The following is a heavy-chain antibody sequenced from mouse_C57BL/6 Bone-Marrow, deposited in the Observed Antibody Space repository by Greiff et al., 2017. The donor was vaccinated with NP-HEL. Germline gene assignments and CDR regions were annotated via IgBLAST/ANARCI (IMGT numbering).Heavy chain of an antibody. CDR2: ISSGSSTI. J-gene: IGHJ3*01. CDR1: GFTFSDYG. V-gene: IGHV5-17*01. D-gene: IGHD2-3*01. Sequence: DVQLVESGGGLVKPGGSLKLSCAASGFTFSDYGMHWVRQAPEKGLEWVAYISSGSSTIYYADTVKGRFTISRDNAKNTLFLQMTSLRSEDTAMYYCARGYYWFAYWGQGTLVTVSA. CDR3: ARGYYWFAY.